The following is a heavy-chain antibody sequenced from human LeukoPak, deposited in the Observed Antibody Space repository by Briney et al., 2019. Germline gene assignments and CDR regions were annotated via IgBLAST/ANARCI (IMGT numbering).Heavy chain of an antibody. J-gene: IGHJ4*02. CDR2: INSDGSST. CDR1: GFTFSSYW. D-gene: IGHD2-2*02. Sequence: GGSLGLSCAASGFTFSSYWMHWVRQAPGKGLVWVSRINSDGSSTSYADSVKGRFTISRDNAKNTLYLQMNSLRAEDTAVYYCARGGVAGYCSSTSCYIDFDYWGQGTLVTVSS. V-gene: IGHV3-74*01. CDR3: ARGGVAGYCSSTSCYIDFDY.